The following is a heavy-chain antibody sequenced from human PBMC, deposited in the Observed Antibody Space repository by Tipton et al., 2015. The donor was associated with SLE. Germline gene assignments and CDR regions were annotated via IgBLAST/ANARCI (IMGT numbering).Heavy chain of an antibody. J-gene: IGHJ4*02. CDR2: IYSSGST. D-gene: IGHD5-24*01. Sequence: GLVKPSETLSLTCTVSGGSISSGSYYWNWIRQPAGKGLEWIGRIYSSGSTSYNPSLKSRVTISVDTSKNQFSLKLSSVTAADTAVYYCATRMATPAGFDYWGQGTLVTVSS. V-gene: IGHV4-61*02. CDR1: GGSISSGSYY. CDR3: ATRMATPAGFDY.